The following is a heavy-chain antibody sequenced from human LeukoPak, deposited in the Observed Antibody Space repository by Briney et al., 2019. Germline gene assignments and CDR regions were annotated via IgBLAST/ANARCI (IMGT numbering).Heavy chain of an antibody. Sequence: ASVEVSCKASGYTFTGYYLHWVRQAPGQGLEWMGWINPNTGGTNYAQKFQGRVTMTRDTSISTAYMEVTRLRSDDTAVYYCARALVPAAQRLSSWGQGTLVTVSS. J-gene: IGHJ5*02. CDR1: GYTFTGYY. CDR2: INPNTGGT. D-gene: IGHD2-2*01. V-gene: IGHV1-2*02. CDR3: ARALVPAAQRLSS.